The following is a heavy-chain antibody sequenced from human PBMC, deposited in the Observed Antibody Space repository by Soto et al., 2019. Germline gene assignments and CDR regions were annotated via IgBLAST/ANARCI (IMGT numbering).Heavy chain of an antibody. CDR1: GITVSTNY. V-gene: IGHV3-53*02. CDR2: IYSDGKT. D-gene: IGHD3-22*01. Sequence: EVQLVETGGGLIQPGGSLRLSCAASGITVSTNYMSWVRQAPGKGLEWVSVIYSDGKTFYADSVKGRFTISRDNSKNTVALQRNGVGPADPAVYFWAGAGGGGYYDSSGYMAVWGQGTLVTVSS. J-gene: IGHJ4*02. CDR3: AGAGGGGYYDSSGYMAV.